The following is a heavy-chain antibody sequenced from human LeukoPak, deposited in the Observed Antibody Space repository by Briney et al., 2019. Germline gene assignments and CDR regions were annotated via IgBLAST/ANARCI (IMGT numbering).Heavy chain of an antibody. V-gene: IGHV3-23*01. CDR1: GFTFSTFG. CDR2: ISAGGETT. D-gene: IGHD2/OR15-2a*01. Sequence: GGSLRLSCVASGFTFSTFGMTWVRQVPGKGLEGVSTISAGGETTYYGDSVKGRFTVSRDNSKNTLLLQMNSLSPEHPAIYHCAPPNSPRDLHSPGAWYYFDYWGQGTLLTVSS. CDR3: APPNSPRDLHSPGAWYYFDY. J-gene: IGHJ4*02.